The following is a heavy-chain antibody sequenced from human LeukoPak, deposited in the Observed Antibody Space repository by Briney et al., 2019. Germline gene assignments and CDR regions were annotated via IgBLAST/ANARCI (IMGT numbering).Heavy chain of an antibody. CDR2: ISGSGGST. D-gene: IGHD6-19*01. CDR1: GFTFSNFA. Sequence: GGSLRLSCAASGFTFSNFAMSWVRQAPGKGLEWVSTISGSGGSTFYADSVKGRFPISRDNSNNTLFLQMNSPRAEDTAIYFCAKAGSSGWSSSGGDYWGKGSLVTVSS. J-gene: IGHJ4*02. CDR3: AKAGSSGWSSSGGDY. V-gene: IGHV3-23*01.